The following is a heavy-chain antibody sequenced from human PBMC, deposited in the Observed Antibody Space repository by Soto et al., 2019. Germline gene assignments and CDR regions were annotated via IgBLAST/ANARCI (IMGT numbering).Heavy chain of an antibody. D-gene: IGHD6-13*01. CDR2: FDPEDVET. CDR1: GYNLPELS. Sequence: ASVKVSCKVFGYNLPELSKPWVRQGPGKMLEWMGGFDPEDVETIYAQKFQGRVTMTKDTSTDTAYMELSSLRSEDTAVYYCATAPYSSSWSPPYGMDVWGQGTTVTVSS. V-gene: IGHV1-24*01. CDR3: ATAPYSSSWSPPYGMDV. J-gene: IGHJ6*02.